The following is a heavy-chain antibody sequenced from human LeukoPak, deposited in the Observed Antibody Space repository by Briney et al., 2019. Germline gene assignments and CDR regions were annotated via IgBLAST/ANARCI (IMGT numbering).Heavy chain of an antibody. Sequence: GGSLRLSCAASGFTFVSYGMHWVRQAPGKGLVWVSRINGYGSSTEFAVSVKGRFTISRDNAKNTLYLQMNSLRAEDTAVYYCARDAPGNTALDYWGQGTLVTVSS. CDR2: INGYGSST. CDR3: ARDAPGNTALDY. D-gene: IGHD5-18*01. CDR1: GFTFVSYG. V-gene: IGHV3-74*01. J-gene: IGHJ4*02.